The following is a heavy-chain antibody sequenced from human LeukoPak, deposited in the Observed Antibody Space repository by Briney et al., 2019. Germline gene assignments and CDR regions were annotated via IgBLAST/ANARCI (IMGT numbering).Heavy chain of an antibody. D-gene: IGHD3-10*01. CDR3: AKDFITMVRGVIMPDY. Sequence: GWSLRLSCAASGFTFRSYVGTWVRPAPGKGLEWVAVISYDGSNKYYADSVKGRFTISRDNSKNTLYLQMNSLRAEDTAVYYCAKDFITMVRGVIMPDYWGQGTLVTVSS. J-gene: IGHJ4*02. V-gene: IGHV3-30*18. CDR2: ISYDGSNK. CDR1: GFTFRSYV.